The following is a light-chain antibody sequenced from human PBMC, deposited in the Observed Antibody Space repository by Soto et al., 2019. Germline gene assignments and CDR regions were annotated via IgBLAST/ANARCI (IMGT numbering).Light chain of an antibody. CDR2: DVT. J-gene: IGLJ3*02. V-gene: IGLV2-11*01. CDR3: CSYAGTYTLV. CDR1: SSDIGTYNF. Sequence: QSALTQPRSVSGSPGQSVTFSCIGTSSDIGTYNFVSWYQQYPGKAPKLMIYDVTKRPSGAPHRFSGSKSGNTASLTISGLQAEDEADYYCCSYAGTYTLVFGGGTQLTVL.